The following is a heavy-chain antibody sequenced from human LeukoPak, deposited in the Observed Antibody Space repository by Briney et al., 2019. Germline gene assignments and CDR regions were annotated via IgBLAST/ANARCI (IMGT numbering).Heavy chain of an antibody. Sequence: GASVKVSCKASGGTFSSYAISWVRQAPGQGLEWMGIINPNGGSTNYAQRFQGRFTMTRDTSTSTVYMELSSLRSEETAVYYCAMNRYDILTDSKSAFDIWGQGTMVTVSS. CDR2: INPNGGST. CDR1: GGTFSSYA. V-gene: IGHV1-46*01. D-gene: IGHD3-9*01. J-gene: IGHJ3*02. CDR3: AMNRYDILTDSKSAFDI.